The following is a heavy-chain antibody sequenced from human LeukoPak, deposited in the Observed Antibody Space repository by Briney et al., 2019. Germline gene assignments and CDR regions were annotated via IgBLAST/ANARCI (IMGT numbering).Heavy chain of an antibody. CDR1: GYTFTSYG. CDR2: ISAYNGNT. V-gene: IGHV1-18*04. J-gene: IGHJ4*02. Sequence: ASVKVSCKASGYTFTSYGISWVRQAPGQGLEWMGWISAYNGNTNYAQKLQGRVTTTTDTSTSTAYMELRSLRSDDTAVYYCARESLWFGELPFDYWGQGTLVTVSS. D-gene: IGHD3-10*01. CDR3: ARESLWFGELPFDY.